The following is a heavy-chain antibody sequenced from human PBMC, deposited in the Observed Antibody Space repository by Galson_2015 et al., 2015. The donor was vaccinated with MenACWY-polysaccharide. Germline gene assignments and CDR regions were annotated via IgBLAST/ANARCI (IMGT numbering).Heavy chain of an antibody. CDR3: ASSSDYIWYFDL. V-gene: IGHV3-74*01. Sequence: LRLSCAASGFTFSDYWMHWVRQAPGKGLVWVSRISSDGSSTNYADSVKGRFTISRDNARNTLYLQMNSLRAEDTAVYYCASSSDYIWYFDLWGRGTLVTVSS. D-gene: IGHD3-10*01. CDR1: GFTFSDYW. J-gene: IGHJ2*01. CDR2: ISSDGSST.